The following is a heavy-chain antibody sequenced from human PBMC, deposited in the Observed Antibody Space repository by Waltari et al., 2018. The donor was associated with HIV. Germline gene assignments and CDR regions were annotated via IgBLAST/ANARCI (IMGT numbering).Heavy chain of an antibody. CDR3: ARDSAPGLAVDDDDGEFFYYGLDV. Sequence: QVHLEQWGTGLLRPSATLSLTCAVYGGSFRGYYWNWLRQYPGRGLEWIGEVNHVGRTNYSPSLKGRVTVSVDTSKNQFSLTMRSVTAADTAVYYCARDSAPGLAVDDDDGEFFYYGLDVWGQGTTVTVSS. V-gene: IGHV4-34*01. CDR2: VNHVGRT. D-gene: IGHD6-19*01. CDR1: GGSFRGYY. J-gene: IGHJ6*01.